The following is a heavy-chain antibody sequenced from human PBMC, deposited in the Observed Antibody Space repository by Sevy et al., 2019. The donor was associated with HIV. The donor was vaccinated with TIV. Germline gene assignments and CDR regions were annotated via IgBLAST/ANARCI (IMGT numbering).Heavy chain of an antibody. D-gene: IGHD2-2*01. V-gene: IGHV3-23*01. Sequence: GGSLRLSCAASGFTFSSYAMSWVRQAPGKGLEWVSAISGSGGSTYYADSVKGRFTTSRDKSKNTLYLQMNSPRAEDTAVYYCAKVFPRCSGTSCPKSAYYYYYYGMDVWGQGTTVTVSS. CDR3: AKVFPRCSGTSCPKSAYYYYYYGMDV. J-gene: IGHJ6*02. CDR1: GFTFSSYA. CDR2: ISGSGGST.